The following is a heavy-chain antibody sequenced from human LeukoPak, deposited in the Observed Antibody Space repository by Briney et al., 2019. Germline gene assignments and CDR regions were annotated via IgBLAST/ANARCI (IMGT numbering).Heavy chain of an antibody. CDR2: MNPNSGNT. V-gene: IGHV1-8*01. CDR3: ARDRVRVATITLAY. Sequence: ASVKVSCKASGYTFTSYDINWVRQATGQGLEWMGWMNPNSGNTGYAQKFQGRVTMTRNTSISTAHMELSSLRSEDTAVYYCARDRVRVATITLAYWGQGTLVTVSS. D-gene: IGHD5-12*01. J-gene: IGHJ4*02. CDR1: GYTFTSYD.